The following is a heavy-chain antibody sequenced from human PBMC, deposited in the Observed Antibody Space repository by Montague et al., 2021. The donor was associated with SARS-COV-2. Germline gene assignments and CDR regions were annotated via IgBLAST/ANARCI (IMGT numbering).Heavy chain of an antibody. CDR1: GFSFSDYA. CDR2: ISFDGGNE. D-gene: IGHD2-15*01. CDR3: AKDRDTRRATPIDY. J-gene: IGHJ4*02. V-gene: IGHV3-30*04. Sequence: LRLSCAASGFSFSDYAMHWVRQAPGKGLEWVAIISFDGGNEHYAVSVKGRFSISRDNSKNTVFLQMNRLRAEDTAVYYCAKDRDTRRATPIDYWGQGTLVTVSS.